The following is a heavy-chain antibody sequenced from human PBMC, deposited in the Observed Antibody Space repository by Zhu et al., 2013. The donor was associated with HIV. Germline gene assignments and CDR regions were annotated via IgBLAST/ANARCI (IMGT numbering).Heavy chain of an antibody. CDR3: ARRYGDYWYFGLDV. D-gene: IGHD4-17*01. V-gene: IGHV1-8*01. CDR1: GYTFTSSD. CDR2: MNPNSGNT. J-gene: IGHJ6*02. Sequence: QVQPVQSGAEVKKPGASVKVSCKASGYTFTSSDINWVRQATGQGLEWMGWMNPNSGNTGYAQKFQGRVTVTRITSISTAYMELSSLRSEDTAVYYCARRYGDYWYFGLDVWGQGTTVTVSS.